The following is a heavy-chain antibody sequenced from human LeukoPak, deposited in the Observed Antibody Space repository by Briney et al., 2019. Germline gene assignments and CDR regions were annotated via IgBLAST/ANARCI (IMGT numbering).Heavy chain of an antibody. Sequence: GGSLRLSCAASGFTFSSYSMNWVRQAPGKGLEWVSSISSSSSYIYYADSVKGRFTISRDNAKNSLYLQMNSLRAEDTAVYYCAKENWNSASTRLNWFDPWGQGTLVTVSS. D-gene: IGHD1-7*01. CDR3: AKENWNSASTRLNWFDP. V-gene: IGHV3-21*04. CDR1: GFTFSSYS. CDR2: ISSSSSYI. J-gene: IGHJ5*02.